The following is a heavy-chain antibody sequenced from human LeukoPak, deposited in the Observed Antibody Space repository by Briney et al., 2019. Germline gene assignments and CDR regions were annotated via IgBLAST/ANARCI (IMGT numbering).Heavy chain of an antibody. CDR3: VTDGASDI. CDR1: GFTLSSYT. Sequence: GGSLRLSCAASGFTLSSYTTNWVRQAPGKGLEWVSSISNSGFYIYYADSVKGRFVVSRDNANNSLYLQRNSLRDEDTAVYYCVTDGASDIWGQGTMVTVSS. J-gene: IGHJ3*02. V-gene: IGHV3-21*01. CDR2: ISNSGFYI.